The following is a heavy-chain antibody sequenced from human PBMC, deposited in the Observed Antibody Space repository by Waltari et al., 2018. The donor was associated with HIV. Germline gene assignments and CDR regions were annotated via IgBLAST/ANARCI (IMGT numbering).Heavy chain of an antibody. J-gene: IGHJ4*02. V-gene: IGHV4-34*01. Sequence: QVQLQQWGAGLLKPSETLSLTCAVYGGSFSGYYWSWIRQPPGKGLEWIGEINHSGSTNYNPSLKSRVTISVDTSKNQFSLKLSSVTAADTAVYYCARVGYYGSGSYYPNIYYFDYWGQGTLVTVSS. CDR2: INHSGST. CDR1: GGSFSGYY. D-gene: IGHD3-10*01. CDR3: ARVGYYGSGSYYPNIYYFDY.